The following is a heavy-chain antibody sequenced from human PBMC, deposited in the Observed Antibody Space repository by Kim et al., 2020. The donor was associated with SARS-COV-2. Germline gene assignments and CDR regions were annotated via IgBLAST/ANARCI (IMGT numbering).Heavy chain of an antibody. J-gene: IGHJ4*03. CDR3: ASYYCSGGSCYLDY. D-gene: IGHD2-15*01. V-gene: IGHV4-39*07. CDR1: GGSISNSRYY. CDR2: IYYSGST. Sequence: SETLSHTCTVSGGSISNSRYYWGWIRQTPGRGLECLGNIYYSGSTYYNPSLKSRVTISVDTSKNQFSLKLSSVTAADTAVYYCASYYCSGGSCYLDYWG.